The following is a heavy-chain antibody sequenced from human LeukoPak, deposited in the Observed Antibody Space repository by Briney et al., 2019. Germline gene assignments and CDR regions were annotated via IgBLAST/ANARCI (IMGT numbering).Heavy chain of an antibody. V-gene: IGHV1-2*02. CDR2: INPNSGGT. J-gene: IGHJ4*02. Sequence: GASVKVSCKASGYTVTGHYLHWVRQAPGQGLEWMGWINPNSGGTNYAQKFQGRVTMTRDTSINTAYMELNSLTSDDTAMYCCAKDAYSGFTSSYNMDSWGQGTLVTVSS. CDR3: AKDAYSGFTSSYNMDS. D-gene: IGHD5-18*01. CDR1: GYTVTGHY.